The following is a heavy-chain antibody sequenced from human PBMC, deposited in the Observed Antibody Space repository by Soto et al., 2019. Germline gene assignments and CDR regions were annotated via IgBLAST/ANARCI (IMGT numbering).Heavy chain of an antibody. CDR1: GGSISSYY. CDR2: IYYSGST. CDR3: ARHVASGGSGRSLNWFDP. D-gene: IGHD3-10*01. Sequence: SETLSLTCTVSGGSISSYYWSWIRQHPGKGLEWIGYIYYSGSTNYNPSLKSRITISVDTSKNQFSLKLSSVTAADTAVYYCARHVASGGSGRSLNWFDPWGQGTLVTVSS. V-gene: IGHV4-59*08. J-gene: IGHJ5*02.